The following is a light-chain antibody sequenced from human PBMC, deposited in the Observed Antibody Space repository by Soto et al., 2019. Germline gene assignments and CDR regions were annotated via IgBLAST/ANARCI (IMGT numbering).Light chain of an antibody. J-gene: IGKJ4*01. Sequence: EIVMTQSPATLSVSPGERATLSCRASQSISSNLAWYQQKPGQAPRLLMFSTSSRATGFPARFSGSGSGTEFNLTISSLQSEDFGVYYWQQYNNWPRATCRGGTKVEIQ. CDR1: QSISSN. CDR2: STS. CDR3: QQYNNWPRAT. V-gene: IGKV3-15*01.